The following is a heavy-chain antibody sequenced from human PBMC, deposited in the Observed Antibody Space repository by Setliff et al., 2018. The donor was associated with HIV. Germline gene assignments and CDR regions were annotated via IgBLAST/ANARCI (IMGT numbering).Heavy chain of an antibody. V-gene: IGHV1-18*01. D-gene: IGHD3-3*01. CDR2: INTYNSQT. CDR3: ASWPDFWSGYPNYYYHQYMDV. J-gene: IGHJ6*03. CDR1: GYTFTTNG. Sequence: ASVKVSCKASGYTFTTNGISWVRQAPGQGLEWMGWINTYNSQTNYAHKLQGRVTMTADTSTSTVYMELSSPRSEDTAVYYCASWPDFWSGYPNYYYHQYMDVWGKGTTVTVSS.